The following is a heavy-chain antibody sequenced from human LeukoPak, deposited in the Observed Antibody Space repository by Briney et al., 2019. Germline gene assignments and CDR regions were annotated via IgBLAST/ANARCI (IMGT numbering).Heavy chain of an antibody. CDR2: ISTYNGNT. V-gene: IGHV1-18*01. Sequence: ASVKVSCKTSGYTFTSYGINWVRQAPGQGLEWMGWISTYNGNTNYAQKFQGRVTMTTDTSTSTAYMELRSLRSDDTAVYYCARESYSSSSAGWFDPWGQGTLVTVSS. CDR1: GYTFTSYG. D-gene: IGHD6-13*01. J-gene: IGHJ5*02. CDR3: ARESYSSSSAGWFDP.